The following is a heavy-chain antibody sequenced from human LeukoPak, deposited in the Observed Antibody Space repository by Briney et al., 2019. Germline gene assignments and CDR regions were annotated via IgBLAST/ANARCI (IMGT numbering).Heavy chain of an antibody. Sequence: PSETLSLTCAVYGGSFSGYYWSWIRQPPGKGLEWIGEINHSGSTNYNPSLKSRVTISVDTSKNQFSLKLSSVTAADTAVYYCARGFTRMGVQYNYRYYFDYWGQGTLVTVSS. CDR1: GGSFSGYY. V-gene: IGHV4-34*01. J-gene: IGHJ4*02. CDR2: INHSGST. D-gene: IGHD1-20*01. CDR3: ARGFTRMGVQYNYRYYFDY.